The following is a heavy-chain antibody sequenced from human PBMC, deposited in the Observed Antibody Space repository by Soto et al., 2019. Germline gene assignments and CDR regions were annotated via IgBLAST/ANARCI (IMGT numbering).Heavy chain of an antibody. CDR2: ISAHNGNT. CDR1: GYTFTSYG. Sequence: QVQLVQSGAEVKKPGASVKVSCKASGYTFTSYGISWVRQAPGQGLEWMGWISAHNGNTKYAQKAQGRVTMPTDTATSTAYMELRILRSDDTAVYYCARDQEIFDYWGQGTLVTVSS. V-gene: IGHV1-18*01. CDR3: ARDQEIFDY. J-gene: IGHJ4*02.